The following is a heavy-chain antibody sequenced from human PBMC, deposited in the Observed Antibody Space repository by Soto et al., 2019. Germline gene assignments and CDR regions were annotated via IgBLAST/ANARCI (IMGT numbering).Heavy chain of an antibody. CDR3: ARAPNVEHSDSVCYYGMDV. J-gene: IGHJ6*02. CDR1: GYTFTSYY. V-gene: IGHV1-46*01. D-gene: IGHD6-6*01. Sequence: ASVKVSCKASGYTFTSYYMHWVRQAPGQGLEWMGRINPSGGSTSYAQKFQGRVTMTRDTSTSTVYMELSRLRSEDPAVYYCARAPNVEHSDSVCYYGMDVWGQGTPATVSS. CDR2: INPSGGST.